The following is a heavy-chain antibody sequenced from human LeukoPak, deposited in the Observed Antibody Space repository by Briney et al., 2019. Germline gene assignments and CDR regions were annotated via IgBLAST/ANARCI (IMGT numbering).Heavy chain of an antibody. D-gene: IGHD3-10*01. J-gene: IGHJ3*02. Sequence: GGSLRLSCAASGFTFSNAWMSWVRQAPGKGLEWVGRIKSKTDGGTTDYAAPVKGRFTISRDDSKNTLYLQMNSLRAEDTAVYYCAKGAMVRGVTSKTGNDAFDIWGQGTMVTVSS. CDR2: IKSKTDGGTT. CDR1: GFTFSNAW. CDR3: AKGAMVRGVTSKTGNDAFDI. V-gene: IGHV3-15*01.